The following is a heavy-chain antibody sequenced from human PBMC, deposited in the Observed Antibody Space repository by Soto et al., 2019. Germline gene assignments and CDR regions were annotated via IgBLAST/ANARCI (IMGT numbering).Heavy chain of an antibody. Sequence: EVQLVESGGGLVQPGGSLRLSCAASGFTVSTKYMSWVRQAPGKGLEWVSVIYSGGSTFYADSVMGRFTISRDNSKNTVNLQMNSLRAEDTAVYYCAREPWAADYWGQGTLVTVSS. CDR2: IYSGGST. D-gene: IGHD3-16*01. V-gene: IGHV3-66*01. CDR1: GFTVSTKY. J-gene: IGHJ4*02. CDR3: AREPWAADY.